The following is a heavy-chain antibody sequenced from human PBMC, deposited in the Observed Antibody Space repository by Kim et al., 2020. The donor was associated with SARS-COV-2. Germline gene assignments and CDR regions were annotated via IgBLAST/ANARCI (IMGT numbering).Heavy chain of an antibody. CDR2: INIDGSTT. CDR1: GFTFSSYW. J-gene: IGHJ5*02. CDR3: ARGPTDYFELNFGP. Sequence: GGSLRLSCAASGFTFSSYWMHWVRQVPGKGLVWVSRINIDGSTTSYADSVKGRLTISRDNAKNTLYLQMNSLRAEDTAVYDCARGPTDYFELNFGPWGQGTLVTVST. V-gene: IGHV3-74*01. D-gene: IGHD3-22*01.